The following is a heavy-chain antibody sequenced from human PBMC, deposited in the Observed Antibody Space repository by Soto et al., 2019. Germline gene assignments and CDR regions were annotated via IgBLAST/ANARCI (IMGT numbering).Heavy chain of an antibody. V-gene: IGHV6-1*01. CDR3: AIVQHPAYFDY. CDR1: GDSVSSNLDS. J-gene: IGHJ4*02. CDR2: TYYRSKWYS. Sequence: PSQTLSLTCVISGDSVSSNLDSWSWIRQSPSRSLEWLGRTYYRSKWYSYYAQSVKSRITINPDTSKNQFSLHLSSVTPEVTAVYYCAIVQHPAYFDYWGQGTPVTVSS.